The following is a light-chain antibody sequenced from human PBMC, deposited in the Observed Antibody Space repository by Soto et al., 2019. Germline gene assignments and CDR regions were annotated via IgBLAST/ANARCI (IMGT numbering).Light chain of an antibody. CDR3: QQTYMVPYT. CDR2: GVS. Sequence: IWMTQSPSLLSASTGDRVTISCRASQSVSTYLNWYSQKSGGAPKLLIHGVSKLENGTPSRFSGSGPATDFTLTINTLQPEDFAVYFCQQTYMVPYTFGQGTKVDIK. J-gene: IGKJ2*01. V-gene: IGKV1-39*01. CDR1: QSVSTY.